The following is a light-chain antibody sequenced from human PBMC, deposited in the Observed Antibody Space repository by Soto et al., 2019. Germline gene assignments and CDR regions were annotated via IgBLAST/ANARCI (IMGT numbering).Light chain of an antibody. V-gene: IGKV1-39*01. Sequence: DIQMTQTQSSLSAPVGDRVTITCRTSQSIDNYLNWYQQKPGKAPKLLMFAASTLQSGVPSRFSGSGSETDFTLKISRVEAEDVGIYYCMQALQHPVTFGQGTRLDIK. CDR1: QSIDNY. CDR3: MQALQHPVT. CDR2: AAS. J-gene: IGKJ5*01.